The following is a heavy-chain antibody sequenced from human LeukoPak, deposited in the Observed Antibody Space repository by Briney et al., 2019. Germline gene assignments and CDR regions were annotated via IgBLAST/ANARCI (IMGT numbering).Heavy chain of an antibody. D-gene: IGHD6-19*01. CDR1: GFTFSSYD. V-gene: IGHV3-13*01. Sequence: QSGGSLRLSCAASGFTFSSYDMHWVRQATGKGLEWVSAIGTAGDTYYPGSVKGRFTISRENAKNSLYLQMNSLRAGDTAVYYCARGPVAGAIDYWGQGTLVTVSS. CDR2: IGTAGDT. J-gene: IGHJ4*02. CDR3: ARGPVAGAIDY.